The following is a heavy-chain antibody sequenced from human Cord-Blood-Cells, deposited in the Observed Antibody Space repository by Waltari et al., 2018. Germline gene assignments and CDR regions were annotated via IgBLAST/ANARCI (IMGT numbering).Heavy chain of an antibody. Sequence: QVQLQQWGAGLLKPSETLSLTCAVYGGSFSGYYWSWIRQPPGKGLEWIGEINHSGSTNYNPSLKSRVTISVDTSKNQFSLKLSSVTAADTAVYYCARGPNHYYGSGSYFDYWGQGTLVTVSS. CDR3: ARGPNHYYGSGSYFDY. J-gene: IGHJ4*02. CDR2: INHSGST. D-gene: IGHD3-10*01. CDR1: GGSFSGYY. V-gene: IGHV4-34*01.